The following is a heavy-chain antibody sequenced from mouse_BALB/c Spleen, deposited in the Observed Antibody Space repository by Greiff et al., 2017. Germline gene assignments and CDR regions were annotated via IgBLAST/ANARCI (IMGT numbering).Heavy chain of an antibody. CDR3: AREDNWDAMDY. Sequence: EVQLVESGGGLVKPGGSLKLSCAASGFTFSDYYMYWVRQTPEKRLEWVATISDGGSYTYYPDSVKGRFTIAIDNAKSNLYLQMSSLKSEDTAVYYCAREDNWDAMDYWGQGTSVTVSS. J-gene: IGHJ4*01. CDR1: GFTFSDYY. CDR2: ISDGGSYT. V-gene: IGHV5-4*02. D-gene: IGHD4-1*01.